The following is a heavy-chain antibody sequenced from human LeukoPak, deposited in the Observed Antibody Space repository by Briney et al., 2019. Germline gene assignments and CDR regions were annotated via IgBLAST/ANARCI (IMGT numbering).Heavy chain of an antibody. J-gene: IGHJ4*02. CDR3: ARAQPFDY. Sequence: SETLSLTCAVYGGSFSGYYWSWIRQPPGKGLEWIGEINHSGSTNYNPSLKSRVTISVDTSKNQFSLKLSSVTAADPAVYYCARAQPFDYWGQGTLVTVSS. V-gene: IGHV4-34*01. CDR2: INHSGST. CDR1: GGSFSGYY.